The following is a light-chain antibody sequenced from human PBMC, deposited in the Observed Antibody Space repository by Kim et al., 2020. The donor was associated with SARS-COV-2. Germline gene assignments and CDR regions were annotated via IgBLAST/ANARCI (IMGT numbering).Light chain of an antibody. CDR1: QGISNC. J-gene: IGKJ5*01. CDR3: QQYVTYPIT. Sequence: ASVGDSVTITCRASQGISNCLAWFQKKPERAPKPLIYVASALQDGVPSKFSGSGAGTDFSLTISSLQPEDFATYYCQQYVTYPITFGQGTRVDIK. V-gene: IGKV1-16*02. CDR2: VAS.